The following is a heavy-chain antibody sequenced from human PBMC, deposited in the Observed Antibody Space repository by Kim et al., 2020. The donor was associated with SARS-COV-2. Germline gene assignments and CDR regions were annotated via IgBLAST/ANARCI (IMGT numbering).Heavy chain of an antibody. CDR3: ARGPPPPRGSLYYFDY. D-gene: IGHD2-15*01. Sequence: ASVKVSCKASGYTFTSYAMHWVRQAPGQRLEWMGWINAGNGNTKYSQKFQGRVTITRDTSASTAYMELSSLRSEDTAVYYCARGPPPPRGSLYYFDYWGQGTLVTVSS. J-gene: IGHJ4*02. V-gene: IGHV1-3*01. CDR1: GYTFTSYA. CDR2: INAGNGNT.